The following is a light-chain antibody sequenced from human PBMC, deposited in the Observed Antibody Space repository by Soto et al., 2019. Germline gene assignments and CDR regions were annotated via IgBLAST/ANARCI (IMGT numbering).Light chain of an antibody. CDR3: QQSYSTPRT. CDR2: AAS. Sequence: DIQMTQSPSSLSASVGDRVTITCRASQSISSYLNWYQQKPGKAPKLLIYAASSLQSGVPSRFSGSGSGTEFTLNISSLQPEDLATYYCQQSYSTPRTFGQGTKLEIK. V-gene: IGKV1-39*01. CDR1: QSISSY. J-gene: IGKJ2*01.